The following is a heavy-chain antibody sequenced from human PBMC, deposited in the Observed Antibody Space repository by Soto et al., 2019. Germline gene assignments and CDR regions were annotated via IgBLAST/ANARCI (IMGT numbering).Heavy chain of an antibody. CDR3: ARGREERLYYYYYYMDV. CDR1: GGSISSYY. Sequence: SETLSLTCTVSGGSISSYYWSWIRQPPGKGLEWIGYIYYSGSTNYNPSLKSRVTISVDTSKNQFSLKLSSVTAADTAVYYFARGREERLYYYYYYMDVWGKGTTVTVS. CDR2: IYYSGST. V-gene: IGHV4-59*01. D-gene: IGHD1-1*01. J-gene: IGHJ6*03.